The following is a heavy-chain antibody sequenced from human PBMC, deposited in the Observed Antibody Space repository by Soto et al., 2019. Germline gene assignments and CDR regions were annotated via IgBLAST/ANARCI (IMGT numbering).Heavy chain of an antibody. D-gene: IGHD2-15*01. CDR3: AKDRRDGDFMHILVVDF. Sequence: SLRLSCATSGFRLSSYAMHWVRQAPGKGLEWVALMSYDESKKYYADSVKGRFTISRDTSKITLVLEMNNLRVEDTAVYYCAKDRRDGDFMHILVVDFWGQGALVTVSS. CDR2: MSYDESKK. CDR1: GFRLSSYA. J-gene: IGHJ4*02. V-gene: IGHV3-30*18.